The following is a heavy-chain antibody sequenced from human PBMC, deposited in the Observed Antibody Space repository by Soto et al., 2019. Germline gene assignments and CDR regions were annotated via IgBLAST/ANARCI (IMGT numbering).Heavy chain of an antibody. CDR3: ARESSGSSWYFDY. J-gene: IGHJ4*02. CDR1: GGSISSGDYY. Sequence: QVQLRESGPGLVKSSQTQSLTCTVSGGSISSGDYYWSWIRQPPGKGLEWIGYIYYSGSTYYNPSLKSRVTISVDTSKNQFSLKLSSVTAADTAVYYCARESSGSSWYFDYWGQGTLVTVSS. V-gene: IGHV4-30-4*01. CDR2: IYYSGST. D-gene: IGHD6-13*01.